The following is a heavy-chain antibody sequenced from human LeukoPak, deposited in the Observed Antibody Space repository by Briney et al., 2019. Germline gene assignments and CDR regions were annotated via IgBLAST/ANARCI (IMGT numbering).Heavy chain of an antibody. Sequence: GGSLRLSCAASGFTFSSYAMHWVRQAPGKGLEWVAVISYDGSNKYYADSVKGRFTISRDNSKNTLYLQMNSLRAEDTAVYYCARAGGFLLRYFDWLLHMLKDPWGQGTLVTVSS. D-gene: IGHD3-9*01. V-gene: IGHV3-30-3*01. CDR1: GFTFSSYA. J-gene: IGHJ5*02. CDR3: ARAGGFLLRYFDWLLHMLKDP. CDR2: ISYDGSNK.